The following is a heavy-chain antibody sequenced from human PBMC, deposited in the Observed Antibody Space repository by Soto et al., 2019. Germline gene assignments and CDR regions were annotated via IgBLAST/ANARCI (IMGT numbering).Heavy chain of an antibody. Sequence: QVQLQESGPGLVKPSETLSLTCSVSGGSISSDYWSWIRQPPGKGLEWIGYIYYTGSTNYNPSLKSRVTISVDTSKNPFSLHLRSVTAADTAVDYCARAHRAVVVVAAREMDVWCQGTTVTVSS. D-gene: IGHD2-15*01. J-gene: IGHJ6*02. CDR2: IYYTGST. CDR3: ARAHRAVVVVAAREMDV. V-gene: IGHV4-59*01. CDR1: GGSISSDY.